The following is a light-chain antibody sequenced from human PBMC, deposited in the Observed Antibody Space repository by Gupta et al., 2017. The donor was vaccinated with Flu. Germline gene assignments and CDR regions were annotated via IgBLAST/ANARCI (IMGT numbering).Light chain of an antibody. CDR1: CSNIGSNT. CDR3: AARDDSLNGLV. CDR2: SNN. V-gene: IGLV1-44*01. Sequence: QSVLTQPPSASGTPGQRVTISCSGSCSNIGSNTVHWYQQLPGPAPNLLIYSNNPRTSGVPDRFSGAKSATSASLAISGVQAEDEADYYCAARDDSLNGLVFGGGTKLTVL. J-gene: IGLJ3*02.